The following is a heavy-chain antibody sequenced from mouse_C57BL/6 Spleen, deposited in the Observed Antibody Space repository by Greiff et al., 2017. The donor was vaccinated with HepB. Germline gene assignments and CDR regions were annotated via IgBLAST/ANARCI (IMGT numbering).Heavy chain of an antibody. CDR3: ARYWALYYFDY. CDR1: GFTFSDYG. V-gene: IGHV5-17*01. CDR2: ISSGSSTI. Sequence: EVKVVESGGGLVKPGGSLKLSCAASGFTFSDYGMHWVRQAPEKGLEWVAYISSGSSTIYYADTVKGGFTISRDNAKNTLFLQMTSLRSEDTAMYYCARYWALYYFDYWGQGTTLTVSS. J-gene: IGHJ2*01. D-gene: IGHD4-1*01.